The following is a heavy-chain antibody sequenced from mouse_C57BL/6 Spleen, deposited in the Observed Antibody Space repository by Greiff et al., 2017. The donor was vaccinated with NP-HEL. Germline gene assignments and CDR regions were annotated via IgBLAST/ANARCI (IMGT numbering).Heavy chain of an antibody. Sequence: VQLQQSGAELVRPGASVTLSCKASGYTFTDYEMHWVKQTPVHGLEWIGAIDPETGGTAYNQKFKGKAILTADKSSSTAYMELRSLTSEDSAVYYSARRWLLREGPYAIGYWGQGTSVTVSS. CDR1: GYTFTDYE. CDR3: ARRWLLREGPYAIGY. V-gene: IGHV1-15*01. J-gene: IGHJ4*01. CDR2: IDPETGGT. D-gene: IGHD2-3*01.